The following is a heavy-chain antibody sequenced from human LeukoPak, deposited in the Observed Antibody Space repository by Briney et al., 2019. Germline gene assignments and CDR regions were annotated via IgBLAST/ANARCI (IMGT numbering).Heavy chain of an antibody. CDR1: VFTVSSNY. J-gene: IGHJ4*02. CDR2: IYRGGRT. CDR3: AKDMSGYCTNGVCHKVGIAAAETGGFFSGFDY. Sequence: GGSLRVSCAASVFTVSSNYMRWVRQAPGKGREWVSVIYRGGRTYHAASVMGRFTISRDNSKYSLYLQMNSLRAEDTALYYCAKDMSGYCTNGVCHKVGIAAAETGGFFSGFDYWGQGTLVTVSS. V-gene: IGHV3-53*05. D-gene: IGHD2-8*01.